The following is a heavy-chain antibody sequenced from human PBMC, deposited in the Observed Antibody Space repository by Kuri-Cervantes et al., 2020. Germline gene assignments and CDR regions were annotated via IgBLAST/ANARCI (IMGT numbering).Heavy chain of an antibody. Sequence: SETLSLTCTVSGYSISSGYYWGWIRQPPGKGLEWIGSIYHSGSTYYNLSLKSRVTISVDTSKNQFSLKLSSVTAADTAVYYCARAYSGSYPTELDYWGQGTLVTVSS. CDR1: GYSISSGYY. V-gene: IGHV4-38-2*02. CDR2: IYHSGST. CDR3: ARAYSGSYPTELDY. J-gene: IGHJ4*02. D-gene: IGHD1-26*01.